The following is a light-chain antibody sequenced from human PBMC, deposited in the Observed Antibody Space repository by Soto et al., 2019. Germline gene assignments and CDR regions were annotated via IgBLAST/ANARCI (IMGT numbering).Light chain of an antibody. V-gene: IGKV3-15*01. CDR2: GAS. CDR1: QNVNSN. Sequence: EMVLTQSPATLSLSPGGRATLSLRASQNVNSNLAWYQHKPGQAPRLLIYGASTRASGIPARFSGSGSGTEFTLTVSRLQSEDFAVYYCQQCNEWPFTFGPGTKVDIK. J-gene: IGKJ3*01. CDR3: QQCNEWPFT.